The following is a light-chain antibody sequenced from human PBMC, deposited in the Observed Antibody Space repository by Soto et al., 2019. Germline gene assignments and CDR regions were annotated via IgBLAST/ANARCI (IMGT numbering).Light chain of an antibody. V-gene: IGKV3-20*01. Sequence: EIVLTQSPSTLSLPPGERATLSCRTSQSINSAYLAWYKHKPGQAPRLLIFGTSTRATGIPDRFSGSGSGTDFTLTISRLEPEDCAVYYCQQFGGSVYIFGQGTKVDIK. CDR1: QSINSAY. CDR3: QQFGGSVYI. J-gene: IGKJ2*01. CDR2: GTS.